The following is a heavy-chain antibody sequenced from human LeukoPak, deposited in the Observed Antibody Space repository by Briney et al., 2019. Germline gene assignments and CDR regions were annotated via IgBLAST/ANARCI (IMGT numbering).Heavy chain of an antibody. J-gene: IGHJ5*02. CDR2: INPSGGST. CDR1: GYTFTSYY. CDR3: GRAGGQEMGFRWFDP. Sequence: ASVKVSCKASGYTFTSYYMHWVRQAPGQGLEWMGIINPSGGSTSYAQKFQGRVTITRDTSTSTVYMELSSLRAKDTAEYYCGRAGGQEMGFRWFDPWGQGTLVTVSS. D-gene: IGHD5-24*01. V-gene: IGHV1-46*01.